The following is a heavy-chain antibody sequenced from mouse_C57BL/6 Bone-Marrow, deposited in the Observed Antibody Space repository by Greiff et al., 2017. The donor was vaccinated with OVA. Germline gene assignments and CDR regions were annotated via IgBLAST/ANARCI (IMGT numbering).Heavy chain of an antibody. Sequence: QVQLQHPGAELVKPGASVKMSCKASGYTFTSYWITWVQQRPGQGLEWIGDIYPGRGSTNYNEKFKSKATLTVDTSSSTAYMQLRSLTSEDSAVYNCARDLPDRGYVDVWGTGTTVTVSS. V-gene: IGHV1-55*01. CDR3: ARDLPDRGYVDV. CDR2: IYPGRGST. J-gene: IGHJ1*03. CDR1: GYTFTSYW.